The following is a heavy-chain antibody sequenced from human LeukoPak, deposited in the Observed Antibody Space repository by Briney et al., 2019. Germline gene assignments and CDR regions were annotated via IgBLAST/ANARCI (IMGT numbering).Heavy chain of an antibody. CDR1: GGTFSSYA. Sequence: ASVKVSCKASGGTFSSYAISWVRQAPGQGLEWMGGIIPILGIANYAQKFQGRVTITADKSTSTAYMELSSLRSEDTAVYYCARVDCSGGSCSYYFDYWGQGTLVTVSS. J-gene: IGHJ4*02. CDR3: ARVDCSGGSCSYYFDY. V-gene: IGHV1-69*04. CDR2: IIPILGIA. D-gene: IGHD2-15*01.